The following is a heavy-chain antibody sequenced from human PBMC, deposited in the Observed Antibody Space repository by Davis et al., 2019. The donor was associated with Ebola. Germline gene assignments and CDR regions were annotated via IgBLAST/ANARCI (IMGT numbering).Heavy chain of an antibody. V-gene: IGHV3-74*01. CDR2: INSDGSST. Sequence: HTGGSLRLSCAASGFTFSSYWMHWVRQAPGKGLVWVSRINSDGSSTSYADSVKGRFTISRDNAKNTLYLQMNSLKTEDTAVYYCTSSTVTTQYWGQGTLVTVSS. CDR3: TSSTVTTQY. D-gene: IGHD4-17*01. CDR1: GFTFSSYW. J-gene: IGHJ4*02.